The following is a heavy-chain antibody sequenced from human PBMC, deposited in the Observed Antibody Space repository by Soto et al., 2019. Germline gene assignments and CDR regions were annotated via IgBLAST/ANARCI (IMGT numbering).Heavy chain of an antibody. CDR2: ISSSSSTI. CDR1: GFTFSSYS. CDR3: ARSITMVRGVNDWSSPLAY. J-gene: IGHJ4*02. Sequence: PGGSLRLSCAASGFTFSSYSMNWVRQAPGKGLEWVSYISSSSSTIYYADSVKGRFTISRDNAKNSLYLQMNSLRDEDTAVYYCARSITMVRGVNDWSSPLAYWGQGTLVTVSS. V-gene: IGHV3-48*02. D-gene: IGHD3-10*01.